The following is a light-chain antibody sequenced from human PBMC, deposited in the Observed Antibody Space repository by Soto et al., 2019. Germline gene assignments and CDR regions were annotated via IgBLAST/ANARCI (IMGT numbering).Light chain of an antibody. CDR1: SGSIVSNY. V-gene: IGLV6-57*02. J-gene: IGLJ2*01. CDR2: EYR. Sequence: NFMLTQPHSVSESPGKTIIISCTGSSGSIVSNYVQWYQQRPGSVPTTVIYEYRQRASGVPDRFSGSIDISSNSASLTISGLKTEDEADYYCHSCDGSNVVFGGGTKLTVL. CDR3: HSCDGSNVV.